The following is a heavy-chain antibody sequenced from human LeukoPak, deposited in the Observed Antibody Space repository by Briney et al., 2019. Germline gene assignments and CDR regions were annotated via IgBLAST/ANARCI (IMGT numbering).Heavy chain of an antibody. CDR1: GGSISSYY. CDR3: ARGPPQAYYDFWSGLDY. V-gene: IGHV4-59*01. D-gene: IGHD3-3*01. J-gene: IGHJ4*02. Sequence: SETLSLTCTVSGGSISSYYWSWIRQPPGKGLEWIGYIYYSGSTNYNPSLKSRVTISVDTSKNQFSLKLSSVTAADTAVYYCARGPPQAYYDFWSGLDYWGQGTLVTFSS. CDR2: IYYSGST.